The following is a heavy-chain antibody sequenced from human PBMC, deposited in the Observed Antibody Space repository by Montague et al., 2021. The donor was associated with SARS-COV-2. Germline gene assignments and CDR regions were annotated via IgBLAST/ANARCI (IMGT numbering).Heavy chain of an antibody. V-gene: IGHV4-4*07. CDR3: ARDTVGDFWIGNYFDC. CDR2: IYASGST. J-gene: IGHJ4*02. D-gene: IGHD3-3*01. CDR1: GGSISTPI. Sequence: SETLSLTCTVSGGSISTPIYNWIRQPDGKGLGRIGRIYASGSTPYNHSLTSRITMSVDTYKNKFSLRLNSVSDADTAVYYCARDTVGDFWIGNYFDCWGQGTLVTVSS.